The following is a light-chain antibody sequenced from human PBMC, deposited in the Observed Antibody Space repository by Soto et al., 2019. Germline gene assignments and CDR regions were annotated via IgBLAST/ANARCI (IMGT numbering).Light chain of an antibody. J-gene: IGKJ4*01. CDR3: QQLNGYPLT. CDR2: ASS. CDR1: QTISRY. Sequence: DIQLTQSPASLSASVGDGVTITCRASQTISRYLNWYQQKPGTAPKLLIYASSTLQSGVPARFSGRGSGTDFTLTISSLQPEDFAHYYCQQLNGYPLTFGGGTKVDIK. V-gene: IGKV1-39*01.